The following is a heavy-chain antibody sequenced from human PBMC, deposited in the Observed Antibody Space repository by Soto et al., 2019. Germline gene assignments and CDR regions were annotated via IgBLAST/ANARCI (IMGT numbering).Heavy chain of an antibody. CDR3: AKYPHPTTPWFLP. CDR2: IWYDGSNK. D-gene: IGHD1-1*01. CDR1: GFTFSSYG. J-gene: IGHJ5*02. Sequence: GGSLRLSCVASGFTFSSYGMHWVRQAPGKGLEWVAVIWYDGSNKYYADSVKGRFTISRDNSKSTLHLQMNSLRAEDTAIYFCAKYPHPTTPWFLPWGQGTLVTVSS. V-gene: IGHV3-33*06.